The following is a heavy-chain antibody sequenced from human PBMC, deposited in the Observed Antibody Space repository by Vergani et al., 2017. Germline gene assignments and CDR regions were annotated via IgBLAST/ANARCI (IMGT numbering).Heavy chain of an antibody. CDR2: IIPIFGTA. V-gene: IGHV1-69*12. CDR3: AGGGYYYVSSGCYPCWYYDL. CDR1: GGTFSSYA. D-gene: IGHD3-22*01. Sequence: QVQLVQSGAEVKKPGSSVKVSCKASGGTFSSYAISWVRQAPGQGLEWMGGIIPIFGTANYAQKFKGRVTITADESTSTAYMELSSLRSEDTAVYYCAGGGYYYVSSGCYPCWYYDLWDRSTLIAVSS. J-gene: IGHJ2*01.